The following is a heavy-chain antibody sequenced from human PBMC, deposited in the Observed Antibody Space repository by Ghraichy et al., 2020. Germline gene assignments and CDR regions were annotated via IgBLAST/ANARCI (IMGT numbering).Heavy chain of an antibody. D-gene: IGHD6-19*01. CDR3: ARQRLRVAIAATDAFDV. V-gene: IGHV4-39*01. J-gene: IGHJ3*01. Sequence: SETPSLTCNVSGGSIASSNFYWSWIRQPPGKSLEWLGSIYYTGNSFYIPSLKSRLTLSLDRSKNQFSLNLASLTASDTAVYYCARQRLRVAIAATDAFDVWGQGTMVTVSS. CDR1: GGSIASSNFY. CDR2: IYYTGNS.